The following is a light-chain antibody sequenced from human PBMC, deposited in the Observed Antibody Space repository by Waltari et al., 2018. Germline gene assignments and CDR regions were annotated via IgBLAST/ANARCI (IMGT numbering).Light chain of an antibody. CDR3: QQYANLPPFT. CDR2: GSS. Sequence: IQMTQSPSSLSASVGDRVTITCQASQDIRSSLNWYQQKPGKAPKLLIFGSSNLETGVPSRFSVSGSGTRFTFTISSLQPEDIATYFCQQYANLPPFTFGPGTKVEIK. CDR1: QDIRSS. V-gene: IGKV1-33*01. J-gene: IGKJ3*01.